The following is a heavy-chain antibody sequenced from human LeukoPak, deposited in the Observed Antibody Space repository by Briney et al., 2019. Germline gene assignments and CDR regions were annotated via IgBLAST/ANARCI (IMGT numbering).Heavy chain of an antibody. V-gene: IGHV3-48*02. D-gene: IGHD6-13*01. CDR1: GFTFSSYS. J-gene: IGHJ4*02. Sequence: GGSLRLSCAASGFTFSSYSMNWVRQAPGKGLEWLSYISRGGSTIYYADSVKGRFTISRDNAKNSLYLQMNSLRDEDTAVYYCVRRVPNNSSWYELFDYWRQGTLVAVSS. CDR3: VRRVPNNSSWYELFDY. CDR2: ISRGGSTI.